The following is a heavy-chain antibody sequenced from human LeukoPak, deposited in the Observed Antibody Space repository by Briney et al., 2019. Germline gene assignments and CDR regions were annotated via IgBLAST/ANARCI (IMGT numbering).Heavy chain of an antibody. J-gene: IGHJ4*02. D-gene: IGHD3-22*01. V-gene: IGHV4-34*01. Sequence: SETLSLTCAVYGGSFSGYYWSWIRQPPGKGLEWIGENNHSGSTNYNPSLKSRVTISVDTSKNQFSLKLSSVTAADTAVYYCARAARFTYYYDSSGYYYTYWGQGTLVTVSS. CDR1: GGSFSGYY. CDR3: ARAARFTYYYDSSGYYYTY. CDR2: NNHSGST.